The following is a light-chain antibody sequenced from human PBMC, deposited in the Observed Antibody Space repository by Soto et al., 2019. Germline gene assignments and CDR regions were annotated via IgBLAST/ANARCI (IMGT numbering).Light chain of an antibody. CDR2: GAS. V-gene: IGKV3-20*01. J-gene: IGKJ4*01. CDR1: QSVSSSC. CDR3: QKYGSSPPLS. Sequence: EIVVTQSPGTLSLSPGERATLSCRASQSVSSSCLAWYQQKPGQAPRLLIYGASSRATGIPDRFSGSGSGTDFTLTISRLEPEDFAVYYCQKYGSSPPLSFGGGTKVDIK.